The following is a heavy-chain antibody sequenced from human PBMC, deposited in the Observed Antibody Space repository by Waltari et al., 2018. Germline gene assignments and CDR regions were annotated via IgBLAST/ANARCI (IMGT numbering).Heavy chain of an antibody. CDR2: IYYSGST. CDR3: ARDLLAAAVSWFDP. J-gene: IGHJ5*02. Sequence: QLQLQESGPGLVKPSETLSLTCTVSGGSISSSSYYWGWIRQPPGKGLEWIGSIYYSGSTYYNPSLKSRVTISVDTSKNQFSLKLSSVTAADTAVYYCARDLLAAAVSWFDPWGQGTLVTVSS. D-gene: IGHD6-13*01. V-gene: IGHV4-39*07. CDR1: GGSISSSSYY.